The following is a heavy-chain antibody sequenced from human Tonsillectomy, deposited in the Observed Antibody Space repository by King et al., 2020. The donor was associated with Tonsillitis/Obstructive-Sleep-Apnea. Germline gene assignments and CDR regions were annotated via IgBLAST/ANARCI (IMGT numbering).Heavy chain of an antibody. V-gene: IGHV3-64D*06. D-gene: IGHD2-8*01. J-gene: IGHJ4*02. CDR1: GFTFSSYA. Sequence: VQLVESGGGLVQPGGSLRLSCSASGFTFSSYAMHWVRQAPGKGLEYVSAISTNGGSTYYADSVKGRFTISRDNSKNTLYLQMSSLRAEDTAVYYCEKDQRRYCSNGVCFPFDYWGQGTLVTVSS. CDR2: ISTNGGST. CDR3: EKDQRRYCSNGVCFPFDY.